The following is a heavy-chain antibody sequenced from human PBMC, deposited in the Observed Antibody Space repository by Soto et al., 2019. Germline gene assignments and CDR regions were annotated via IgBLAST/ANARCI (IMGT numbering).Heavy chain of an antibody. D-gene: IGHD3-22*01. V-gene: IGHV4-34*01. CDR3: ARRKNLDSSGYNWFDP. J-gene: IGHJ5*02. CDR1: GGSFSGYY. Sequence: SETLSLTCAVYGGSFSGYYWSWIRQPPGKGLEWIGEINHSGSTNYNPSLKSRVTISVDTSKNQFSLKLSSVTAADTAVYYCARRKNLDSSGYNWFDPWGQGTLVSVSS. CDR2: INHSGST.